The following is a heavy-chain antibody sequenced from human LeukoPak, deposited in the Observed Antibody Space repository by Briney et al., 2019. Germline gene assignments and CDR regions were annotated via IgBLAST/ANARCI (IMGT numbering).Heavy chain of an antibody. CDR3: ARGYYYDSSGYYQYFDY. Sequence: SETLSLTCAVYGGSFSGYYWSWIRQPPGKGLEWIGEINHSGSTNYNPSLKSRVTISVDTSKNQFSLKLSSVTAADTAVYYCARGYYYDSSGYYQYFDYWGQGTLVTVSS. J-gene: IGHJ4*02. CDR1: GGSFSGYY. V-gene: IGHV4-34*01. CDR2: INHSGST. D-gene: IGHD3-22*01.